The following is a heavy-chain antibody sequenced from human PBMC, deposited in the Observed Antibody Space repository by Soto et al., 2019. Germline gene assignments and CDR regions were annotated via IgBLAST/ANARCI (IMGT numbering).Heavy chain of an antibody. V-gene: IGHV3-74*01. J-gene: IGHJ6*03. D-gene: IGHD4-17*01. CDR3: ARGGYGDYYYYHYYMDV. CDR1: GFTLNSYW. CDR2: INSDGSST. Sequence: EVQLVESGGDLVQPGGSLRLSCAASGFTLNSYWMYWVRQAPGKGLMWVSRINSDGSSTSNADSVKGRFTISRDNAKNTLYLQMNSLRAEDTAVYYCARGGYGDYYYYHYYMDVWGKGTTVTVSS.